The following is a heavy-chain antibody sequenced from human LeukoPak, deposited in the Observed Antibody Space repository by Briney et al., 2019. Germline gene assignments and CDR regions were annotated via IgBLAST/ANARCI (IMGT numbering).Heavy chain of an antibody. CDR2: INPSGGST. V-gene: IGHV1-46*01. D-gene: IGHD2-2*01. Sequence: GASVKVSCKASGYTFTSYYMHWVRQAPGQGLEWMGIINPSGGSTSYAQKFQGRVTMTRDMSTSTVYMELSSLRSEDTAVYYCARGYCSSTSCYDFPFWGQGTLVTVSS. CDR3: ARGYCSSTSCYDFPF. CDR1: GYTFTSYY. J-gene: IGHJ4*02.